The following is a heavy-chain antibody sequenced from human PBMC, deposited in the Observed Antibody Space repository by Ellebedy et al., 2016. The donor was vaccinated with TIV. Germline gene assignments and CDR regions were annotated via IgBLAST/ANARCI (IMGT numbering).Heavy chain of an antibody. J-gene: IGHJ5*02. D-gene: IGHD3-22*01. CDR2: IKQDGSEQ. V-gene: IGHV3-7*01. CDR1: GLTFTDYW. Sequence: GGSLRLSCAASGLTFTDYWMNWFRQAPGKGLEWVANIKQDGSEQNYVGSVKGRFTISRDNANDSLYLQMNSLRAEDTAVYYCARDYSDTSGCLTSWGQGTLVTVSS. CDR3: ARDYSDTSGCLTS.